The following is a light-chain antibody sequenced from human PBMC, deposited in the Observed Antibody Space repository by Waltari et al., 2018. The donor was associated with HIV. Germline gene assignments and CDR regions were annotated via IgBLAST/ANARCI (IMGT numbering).Light chain of an antibody. V-gene: IGKV2-28*01. CDR3: MQALQTLMYT. J-gene: IGKJ2*01. CDR1: QSLLHSDGDYY. Sequence: DIVMTQSPLSLPVTLGEPASISCRSSQSLLHSDGDYYLDWYLQKPGQSPQLLIYRGSTRASGVPDRFSGVGSGTDFTLKISRVEAEDVGFYYCMQALQTLMYTFGQGTKLEI. CDR2: RGS.